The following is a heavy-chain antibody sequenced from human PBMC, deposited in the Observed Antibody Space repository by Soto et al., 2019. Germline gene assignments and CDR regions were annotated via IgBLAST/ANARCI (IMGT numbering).Heavy chain of an antibody. Sequence: SETLSLTCAVYGGSFSGYYCSWIRQPPGKGLEWIGEINHSGSTNYNPSLKSRVTISVDTPKNQFSLKLSSVTAADTAVYYCARGLTIFGVVTPYYYYYGMDVWGQGTTVTVSS. CDR2: INHSGST. CDR1: GGSFSGYY. D-gene: IGHD3-3*01. CDR3: ARGLTIFGVVTPYYYYYGMDV. J-gene: IGHJ6*02. V-gene: IGHV4-34*01.